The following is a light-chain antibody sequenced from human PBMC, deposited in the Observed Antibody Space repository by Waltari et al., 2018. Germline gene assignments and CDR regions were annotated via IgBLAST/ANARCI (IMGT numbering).Light chain of an antibody. CDR2: DVA. Sequence: QSALTQPASVSGSPRQPITISSPGTISDIGGYNYVSWYQQHPGKAPKLMIFDVARWPSWVSNRFSGSKSGNTASLTISGLQAEDEADYYCASYTTTRTVVFGGGTKVTVL. J-gene: IGLJ2*01. CDR3: ASYTTTRTVV. CDR1: ISDIGGYNY. V-gene: IGLV2-14*01.